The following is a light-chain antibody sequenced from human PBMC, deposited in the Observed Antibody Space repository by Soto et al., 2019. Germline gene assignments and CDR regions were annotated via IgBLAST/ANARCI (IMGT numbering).Light chain of an antibody. CDR3: QQYGSL. CDR1: QSVSSSY. CDR2: GAS. J-gene: IGKJ4*01. Sequence: EVVMTQSPATLSVSPGERATLSCRASQSVSSSYLAWYQQKPGQAPRLLIYGASSRATGIPDRFSGSGSGTDFTLTISRLEPEDFAVYYCQQYGSLFGGGTKVDI. V-gene: IGKV3-20*01.